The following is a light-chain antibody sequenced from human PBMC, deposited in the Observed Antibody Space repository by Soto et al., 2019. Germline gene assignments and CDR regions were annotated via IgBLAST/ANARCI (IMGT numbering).Light chain of an antibody. CDR1: QNINNY. J-gene: IGKJ4*01. CDR3: QQSYSTPLT. Sequence: DIQMTQSPSSLSASVGDRVTITCQASQNINNYLNWYQQKPGRAPKLLIYDASNLEAGVPSRFRGSGSGTAFTFTISRLQPEDFATYYCQQSYSTPLTFGGGTKVEI. CDR2: DAS. V-gene: IGKV1-33*01.